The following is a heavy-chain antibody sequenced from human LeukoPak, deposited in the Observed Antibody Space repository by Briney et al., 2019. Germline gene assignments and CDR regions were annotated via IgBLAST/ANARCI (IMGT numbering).Heavy chain of an antibody. CDR1: GYSFRRNG. CDR3: ARDVDYAFDY. J-gene: IGHJ4*02. D-gene: IGHD3-16*01. Sequence: GASVKVSCKSSGYSFRRNGISRVRQAPGQGLEWMAWISANSGNTNYAQNFQDRVTLTTDTSTSTAYMELGSLRSDDTAVYYCARDVDYAFDYWGQGTLVTVSS. CDR2: ISANSGNT. V-gene: IGHV1-18*01.